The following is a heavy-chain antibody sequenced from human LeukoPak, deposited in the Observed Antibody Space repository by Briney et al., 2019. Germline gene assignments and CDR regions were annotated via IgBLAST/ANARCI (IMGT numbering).Heavy chain of an antibody. CDR3: ARRGYYAIH. V-gene: IGHV4-61*01. CDR1: GGSVSSGSYY. CDR2: IYYSGST. D-gene: IGHD2-21*01. Sequence: PSETLSLTCTVSGGSVSSGSYYWSWIRQPPGKGLEWIGYIYYSGSTNYNPSLKSRVTILVDKSKNQFSLKLNSVTAADTAVYYCARRGYYAIHWGQGTLVTVSS. J-gene: IGHJ4*02.